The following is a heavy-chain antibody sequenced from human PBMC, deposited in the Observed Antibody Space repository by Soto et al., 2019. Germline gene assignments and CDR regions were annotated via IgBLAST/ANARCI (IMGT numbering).Heavy chain of an antibody. V-gene: IGHV3-23*01. D-gene: IGHD2-8*01. CDR3: AKHNPSYCTNGVCYTAYYYYYYMDV. Sequence: EVQLLESGGGLVQPGGSLRLSCAASGFTFSSYAMSWVRQAPGKGLEWVSAISGSGGSTYYADSVKGRFTITRDNSQNTLYLQMNSLRAEDTAVYYYAKHNPSYCTNGVCYTAYYYYYYMDVWGKGTTVTVSS. CDR1: GFTFSSYA. CDR2: ISGSGGST. J-gene: IGHJ6*03.